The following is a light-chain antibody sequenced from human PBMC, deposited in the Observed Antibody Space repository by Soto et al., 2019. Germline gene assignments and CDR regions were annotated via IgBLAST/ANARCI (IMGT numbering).Light chain of an antibody. CDR3: QQYNSYS. J-gene: IGKJ1*01. CDR2: GAS. V-gene: IGKV3-15*01. CDR1: QTIKRSS. Sequence: EIVLTQSPATLSVSPGEGATLSCRASQTIKRSSLAWYQQKPGQPPRLLIFGASTRVAGIPARFSGSGSGTEFTLTISSLQPDDFATYYCQQYNSYSFGQGTKVDIK.